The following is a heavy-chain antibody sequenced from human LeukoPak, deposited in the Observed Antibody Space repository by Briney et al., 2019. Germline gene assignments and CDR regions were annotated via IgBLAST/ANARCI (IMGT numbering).Heavy chain of an antibody. Sequence: SETLSLTCTVSADSVSNTKYYWGWIRQPPGKGLEWIGIIHYSGSTYYNPSLKSRVIMSVDTSKNQFSLRLSSVTAADTAVYYCAREDFHDSSGPGGFDYWGQGTLVTVSS. V-gene: IGHV4-39*07. CDR2: IHYSGST. D-gene: IGHD3-22*01. J-gene: IGHJ4*02. CDR1: ADSVSNTKYY. CDR3: AREDFHDSSGPGGFDY.